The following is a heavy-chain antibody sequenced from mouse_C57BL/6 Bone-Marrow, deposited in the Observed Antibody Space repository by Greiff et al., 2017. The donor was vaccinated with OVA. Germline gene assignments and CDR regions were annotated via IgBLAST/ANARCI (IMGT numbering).Heavy chain of an antibody. CDR1: GYTFTDYY. Sequence: EVQLQQPGPELVKPGASVKISCKASGYTFTDYYMNWVKQSHGKSLEWIGDINPNNGGTSYNQKFKGKATLTVDKSSSTAYMELRSLTSEDSAVYDCAREGGAYYVDYWGQGTTLTVSS. CDR2: INPNNGGT. J-gene: IGHJ2*01. V-gene: IGHV1-26*01. D-gene: IGHD3-1*01. CDR3: AREGGAYYVDY.